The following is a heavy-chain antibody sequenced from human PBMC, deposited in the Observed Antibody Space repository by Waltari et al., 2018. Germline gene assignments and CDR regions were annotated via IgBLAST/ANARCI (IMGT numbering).Heavy chain of an antibody. Sequence: QVQLVQSGAEVMKAGASVKLSCKTAGYPFTGYYMHWVRQAPGHGLEWRGWLHHISGGALYVTRVQGMVTRTRDMCIGTGDMELCSLSTDDTAIYYCESGLSSSGRMAVASWGYGTLVPVS. J-gene: IGHJ5*01. CDR3: ESGLSSSGRMAVAS. CDR2: LHHISGGA. D-gene: IGHD6-25*01. V-gene: IGHV1-2*02. CDR1: GYPFTGYY.